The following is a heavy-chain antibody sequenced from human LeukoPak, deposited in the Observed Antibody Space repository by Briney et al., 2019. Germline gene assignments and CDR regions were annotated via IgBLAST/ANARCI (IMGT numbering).Heavy chain of an antibody. D-gene: IGHD1-1*01. CDR2: VFHSGST. J-gene: IGHJ5*02. CDR1: GYSLSSGFY. V-gene: IGHV4-38-2*02. CDR3: ARFGTRDNCCHPGVDT. Sequence: SETLSLTCTVSGYSLSSGFYWGWIRQPPGKGLEWIATVFHSGSTYYNPSLESRVTISMDTSKNQFSLRLISVTAAGTALYYCARFGTRDNCCHPGVDTWGQGTPVTVSS.